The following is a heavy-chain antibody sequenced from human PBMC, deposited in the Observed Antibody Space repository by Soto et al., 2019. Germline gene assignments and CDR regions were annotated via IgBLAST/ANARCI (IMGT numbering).Heavy chain of an antibody. J-gene: IGHJ4*02. Sequence: SGPTLVNPTQTLTLTCTFSGFSLSTSGMCVSWIRQPSGKALEWLALIDWDDDKYYSTSLKTRLTISKDTAKNQVVLTMTNMDPVDTATSYCARMTDALEPQGTYYYDSSGYYYFDYWGQGTLVTVSS. CDR3: ARMTDALEPQGTYYYDSSGYYYFDY. CDR2: IDWDDDK. CDR1: GFSLSTSGMC. D-gene: IGHD3-22*01. V-gene: IGHV2-70*01.